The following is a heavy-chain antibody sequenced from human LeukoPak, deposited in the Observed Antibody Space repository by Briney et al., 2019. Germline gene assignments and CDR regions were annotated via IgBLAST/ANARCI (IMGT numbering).Heavy chain of an antibody. Sequence: ASVKVSCKASGGTFSSYAISWVRQAPGQGLEWMGGIIPIFGTANYAQKFQGRVTITADESTSTAYMELSSLRSEDTAVYYCAREPMGIAVAGTFFDYWGQGTLVTVSS. CDR3: AREPMGIAVAGTFFDY. CDR1: GGTFSSYA. J-gene: IGHJ4*02. V-gene: IGHV1-69*13. D-gene: IGHD6-19*01. CDR2: IIPIFGTA.